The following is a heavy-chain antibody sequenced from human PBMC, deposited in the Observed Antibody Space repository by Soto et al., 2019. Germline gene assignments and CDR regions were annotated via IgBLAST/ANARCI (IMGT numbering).Heavy chain of an antibody. CDR2: INPNSGGT. CDR1: GYTFTGYY. Sequence: ASVKVSCKASGYTFTGYYMHWVRQAPGQGLEWMGWINPNSGGTNYAQKFQGWVTMTRDTSISTAYMELSRLRSDDTAVYYCARGVKGGAPAMIYYYYMAVWGKGTTVTVSS. D-gene: IGHD2-2*01. CDR3: ARGVKGGAPAMIYYYYMAV. V-gene: IGHV1-2*04. J-gene: IGHJ6*03.